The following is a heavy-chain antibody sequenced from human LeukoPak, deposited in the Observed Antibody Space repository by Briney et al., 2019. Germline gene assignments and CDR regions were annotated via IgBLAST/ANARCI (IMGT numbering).Heavy chain of an antibody. CDR3: ATAVAGTYWFDP. CDR1: GYTFTGYH. V-gene: IGHV1-2*06. J-gene: IGHJ5*02. Sequence: EASVKVSCKASGYTFTGYHMHWVRQAPGQGLEWMGRINPNSGDTNYAQKFQGRVTMTRDTSISTAYVELSRLRSDDTAVYYCATAVAGTYWFDPWGQGTLVTVSS. CDR2: INPNSGDT. D-gene: IGHD6-19*01.